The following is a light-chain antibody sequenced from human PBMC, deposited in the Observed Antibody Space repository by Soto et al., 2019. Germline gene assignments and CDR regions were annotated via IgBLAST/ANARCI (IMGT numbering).Light chain of an antibody. CDR2: EVS. CDR1: RSDIGAFKF. Sequence: QSALTQPASVSGSPGQSLTISCTGTRSDIGAFKFVSWFQQHPGKAPKLVIYEVSNRPSGVSNRFSGSKSGNTASLTINGLQAEDEAHYYCASYTATTTVIFGGGTKLTVL. CDR3: ASYTATTTVI. V-gene: IGLV2-14*01. J-gene: IGLJ2*01.